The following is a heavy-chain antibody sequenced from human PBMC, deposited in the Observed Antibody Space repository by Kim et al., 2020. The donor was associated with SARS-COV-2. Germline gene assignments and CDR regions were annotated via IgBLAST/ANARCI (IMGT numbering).Heavy chain of an antibody. CDR1: GGSISSGGYY. D-gene: IGHD6-6*01. Sequence: SETLSLTCTVSGGSISSGGYYWSWIRQHPGKGLEWIGYIYYSGSTYYNPSLKSRVTISVDTSKNQFSLKLSSVTAADTAVYYCARFEYSSSYPLDNWFDPWGQGTLVTVSS. V-gene: IGHV4-31*03. CDR3: ARFEYSSSYPLDNWFDP. CDR2: IYYSGST. J-gene: IGHJ5*02.